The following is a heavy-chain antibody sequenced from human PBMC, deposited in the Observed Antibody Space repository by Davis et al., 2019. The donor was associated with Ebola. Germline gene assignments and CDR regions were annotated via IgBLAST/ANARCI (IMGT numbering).Heavy chain of an antibody. Sequence: MPSETLSLTCTVSGGSISSSSYYWGWIRQPPGKGLEWIGSINYSGSTYYNPSLKSRVTISVDTSKNQFSLKLSSVTAADTAVYYCARREPDCSSTSCHNWFDPWGQGTLVTVSS. V-gene: IGHV4-39*01. CDR1: GGSISSSSYY. CDR3: ARREPDCSSTSCHNWFDP. D-gene: IGHD2-2*01. J-gene: IGHJ5*02. CDR2: INYSGST.